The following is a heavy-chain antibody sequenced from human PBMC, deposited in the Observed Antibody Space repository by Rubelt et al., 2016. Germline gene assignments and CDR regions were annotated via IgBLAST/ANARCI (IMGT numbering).Heavy chain of an antibody. CDR1: GGSITSHN. J-gene: IGHJ3*01. CDR2: IYDSGST. V-gene: IGHV4-59*11. D-gene: IGHD3-16*01. CDR3: AKDGASSL. Sequence: QLHLQESGPGLVQPSATLSLTCPVSGGSITSHNWSWIRQPPGKGLEWIGYIYDSGSTTYNPSLKSRVSISVDTSKNQLSLEVGSVTAADTAVDYCAKDGASSLWGQGTMVTVSS.